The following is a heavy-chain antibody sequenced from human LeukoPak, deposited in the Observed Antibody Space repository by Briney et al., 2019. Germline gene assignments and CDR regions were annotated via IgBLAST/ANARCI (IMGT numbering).Heavy chain of an antibody. V-gene: IGHV7-4-1*02. CDR1: GYTFTSYA. CDR2: INTNTGNP. D-gene: IGHD3-3*01. CDR3: ARERLLEWFPSNWFDP. Sequence: GASVKVSCKASGYTFTSYAMNWVRQAPGQGLEWMGWINTNTGNPTYAQGFTGRFVFSLDTSVSTAYLQISSLKAEDTAVYYCARERLLEWFPSNWFDPWGQGTLVTVSS. J-gene: IGHJ5*02.